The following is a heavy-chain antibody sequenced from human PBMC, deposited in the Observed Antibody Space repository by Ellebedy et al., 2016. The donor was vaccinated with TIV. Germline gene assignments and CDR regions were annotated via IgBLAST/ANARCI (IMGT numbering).Heavy chain of an antibody. CDR3: ARVYCSSASCVVNWFDP. D-gene: IGHD2-2*01. CDR1: GYRFSNYW. Sequence: GESLKISCQGSGYRFSNYWIGRVRQMPGKGLGWMGVIYPSDSETRYSPSFQGQVTISADKSNSTAFLQWSSLKASDTAIYFCARVYCSSASCVVNWFDPWGQGTLVIVSS. J-gene: IGHJ5*02. CDR2: IYPSDSET. V-gene: IGHV5-51*01.